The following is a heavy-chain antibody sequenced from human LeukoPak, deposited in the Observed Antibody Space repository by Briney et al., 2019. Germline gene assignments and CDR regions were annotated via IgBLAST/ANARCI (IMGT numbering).Heavy chain of an antibody. CDR1: GGSISSGGYS. J-gene: IGHJ4*02. CDR3: ARVTFSRYSSGYSH. V-gene: IGHV4-30-2*01. Sequence: SQTLSLTCAVSGGSISSGGYSWSWIRQPPGKGLEWIGEINHSGSSNYNPSLKSRVTISVDTSKNQFSLRLSSVTAADTAVYYCARVTFSRYSSGYSHWGQGTLVTVSS. CDR2: INHSGSS. D-gene: IGHD3-22*01.